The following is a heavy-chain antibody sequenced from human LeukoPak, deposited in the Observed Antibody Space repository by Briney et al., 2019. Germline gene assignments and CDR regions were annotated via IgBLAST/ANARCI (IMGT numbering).Heavy chain of an antibody. D-gene: IGHD3-9*01. Sequence: PSETLSLTCTVSGGSISSSNYYWGWIRQPPGKGLEWIGSIYYSGSTYYNTSLKSRVTISLDTSKNQFSLKLNSVTAADTAVYYCARAPYYDILTGYSKYYYYYYYMDVWGKGTTVTISS. CDR3: ARAPYYDILTGYSKYYYYYYYMDV. V-gene: IGHV4-39*07. CDR2: IYYSGST. CDR1: GGSISSSNYY. J-gene: IGHJ6*03.